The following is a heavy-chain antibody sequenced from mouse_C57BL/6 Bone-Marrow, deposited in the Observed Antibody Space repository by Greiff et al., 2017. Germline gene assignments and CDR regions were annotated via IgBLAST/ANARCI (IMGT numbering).Heavy chain of an antibody. V-gene: IGHV1-69*01. CDR2: IDPSDSYT. J-gene: IGHJ3*01. CDR3: ARRGGDPAWFAY. CDR1: GYTFTSYW. Sequence: VQLQQPGAELVMPGASVKLSCKASGYTFTSYWMHWVKQRPGQGLEWIGEIDPSDSYTNYNQKFKGKSTLTVDKSSSTAYMQLSSLTSEDSAVYYCARRGGDPAWFAYWGQGTLVTVSA.